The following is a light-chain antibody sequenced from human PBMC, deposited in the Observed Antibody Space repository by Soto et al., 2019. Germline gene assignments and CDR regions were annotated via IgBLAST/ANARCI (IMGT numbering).Light chain of an antibody. CDR3: HQRQSWPRT. J-gene: IGKJ1*01. CDR1: QAVNTR. Sequence: EIVLTRSPATLSSFPGDRVTLSCRASQAVNTRLAWYQHKPGQAPRLLIYLTSNRAAGIPARFSGSGSETDFTLTISDVEPEDFAVYYCHQRQSWPRTFGQGTKVDIK. CDR2: LTS. V-gene: IGKV3-11*01.